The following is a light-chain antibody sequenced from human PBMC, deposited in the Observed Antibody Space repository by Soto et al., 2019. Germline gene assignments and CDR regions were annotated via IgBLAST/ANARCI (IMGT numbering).Light chain of an antibody. CDR1: ISNIATNY. V-gene: IGLV1-47*01. CDR2: RDN. J-gene: IGLJ1*01. Sequence: QSALTQPPSVSGTPGQRVTISCSGGISNIATNYVHWFQQLPGTAPKVLSNRDNQRPSGVPDRFSGSKSGTSASLAISGLRSEDEAEYYCAAWDDTVRSYVFGTGTQVTVL. CDR3: AAWDDTVRSYV.